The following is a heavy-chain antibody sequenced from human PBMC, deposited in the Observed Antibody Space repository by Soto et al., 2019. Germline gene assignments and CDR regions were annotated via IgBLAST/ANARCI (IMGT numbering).Heavy chain of an antibody. CDR1: GFTFSSYA. CDR3: AKGRDGYNYRWGFDY. V-gene: IGHV3-23*01. CDR2: ISGSGGST. D-gene: IGHD5-12*01. Sequence: VQLLESGGGLVQPGGSLRLSCAASGFTFSSYAMSWVRQAPGKGLEWVSAISGSGGSTYYADSVKGRFIISRDNSKNTLYLQMNSLRAEDTAVYYCAKGRDGYNYRWGFDYWGQGTLVTVSS. J-gene: IGHJ4*02.